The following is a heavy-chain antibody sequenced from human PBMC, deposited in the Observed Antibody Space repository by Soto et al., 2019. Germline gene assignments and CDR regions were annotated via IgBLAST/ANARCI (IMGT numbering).Heavy chain of an antibody. J-gene: IGHJ6*02. D-gene: IGHD1-26*01. CDR1: GDSIGTYN. CDR2: IYSNGGT. CDR3: VRQGIGALHGLVDV. Sequence: QVQLQASGPGPVKPSDTLSLTCTVSGDSIGTYNWGWIRQPPGKRLEWIGYIYSNGGTSYNPALKSRVTISADTSTKQFSLRLSSVTAADTAVYYCVRQGIGALHGLVDVWGQGTTVTVSS. V-gene: IGHV4-59*08.